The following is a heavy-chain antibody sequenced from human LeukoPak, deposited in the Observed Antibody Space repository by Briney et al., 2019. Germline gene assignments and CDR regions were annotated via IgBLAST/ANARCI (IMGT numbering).Heavy chain of an antibody. CDR1: GLTFGTFA. Sequence: GGSLRLSGVAAGLTFGTFAMSGVRQTPGKGLGWVSAISVSVDSTYYADSVKGRFTISRDNSKNTLYLQMDSLRAGDTATYYCAKLATVTTQVSWFDPWGQGTLVTVSS. CDR2: ISVSVDST. CDR3: AKLATVTTQVSWFDP. D-gene: IGHD4-17*01. V-gene: IGHV3-23*01. J-gene: IGHJ5*02.